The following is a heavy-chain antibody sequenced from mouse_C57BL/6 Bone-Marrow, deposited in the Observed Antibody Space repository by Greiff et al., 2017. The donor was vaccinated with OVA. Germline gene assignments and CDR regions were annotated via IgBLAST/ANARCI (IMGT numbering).Heavy chain of an antibody. V-gene: IGHV1-26*01. J-gene: IGHJ1*03. CDR3: ARGGGSSPDWYFDV. D-gene: IGHD1-1*01. Sequence: EVQLQQSGPELVKPGASVKISCKASGYTFTDYYMNWVKQSHGKSLEWIGDINPNNGGTSYNQKFKGKATLTVDKSSSTAYMELRSLTSEDSAVYYCARGGGSSPDWYFDVWGTGTTVTVSS. CDR2: INPNNGGT. CDR1: GYTFTDYY.